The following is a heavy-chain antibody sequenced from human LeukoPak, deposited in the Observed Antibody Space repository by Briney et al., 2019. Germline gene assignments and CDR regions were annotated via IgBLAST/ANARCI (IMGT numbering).Heavy chain of an antibody. J-gene: IGHJ4*02. D-gene: IGHD6-19*01. V-gene: IGHV1-46*01. Sequence: ASVKVSCKASGYTFASYYMHWVRQAPGQGLEWMGIINPSGGSTSYAQKFQGRVTMTRDTSTSTVYMELSSLKSEDTAVYYCARRSSGWDFDYWGQGTQVTVSS. CDR2: INPSGGST. CDR3: ARRSSGWDFDY. CDR1: GYTFASYY.